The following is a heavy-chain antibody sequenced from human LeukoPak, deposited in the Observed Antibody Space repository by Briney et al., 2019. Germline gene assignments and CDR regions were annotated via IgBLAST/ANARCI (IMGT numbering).Heavy chain of an antibody. CDR2: IKHDGSEK. CDR3: ARQPIYEAYFDF. CDR1: GFTFDRYW. Sequence: PGGSLRLSCVASGFTFDRYWMSWVRQAPGKGLEWVANIKHDGSEKNFVDSVKGRFTISRDNAENSLFLRMNSLRADDTAVYFCARQPIYEAYFDFWGQGTLVTVSS. J-gene: IGHJ4*02. D-gene: IGHD3-16*01. V-gene: IGHV3-7*01.